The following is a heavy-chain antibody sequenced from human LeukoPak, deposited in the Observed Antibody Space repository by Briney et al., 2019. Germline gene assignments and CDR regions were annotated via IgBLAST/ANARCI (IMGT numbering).Heavy chain of an antibody. Sequence: SETLSLTCTVSGGSISTYFWSWIRQPAGKGLEWIGRIYTSETTNYNPSLKSRVSMSVDTSKNQFSLNLSSVTAADTAVYYCARHRPSGDYSGSWGDPFDPWAQGTLVTVSS. D-gene: IGHD1-26*01. V-gene: IGHV4-4*07. CDR1: GGSISTYF. J-gene: IGHJ5*02. CDR3: ARHRPSGDYSGSWGDPFDP. CDR2: IYTSETT.